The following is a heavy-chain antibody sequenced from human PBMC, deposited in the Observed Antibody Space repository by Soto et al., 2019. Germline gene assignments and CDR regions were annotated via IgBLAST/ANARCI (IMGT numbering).Heavy chain of an antibody. Sequence: QVQLVQSGAEVKKPGSSVKVSCRVSGDTFSSYTVNWVRQAPGRGLEWLGRIIPVLGTTDYAQKFKGRVTITADKSTNIVYMELSSLRSEDRAVYYCARRRYCGYDCYHKHYYGMDVWGQGTTVTVAS. CDR1: GDTFSSYT. D-gene: IGHD2-21*02. J-gene: IGHJ6*02. CDR2: IIPVLGTT. V-gene: IGHV1-69*08. CDR3: ARRRYCGYDCYHKHYYGMDV.